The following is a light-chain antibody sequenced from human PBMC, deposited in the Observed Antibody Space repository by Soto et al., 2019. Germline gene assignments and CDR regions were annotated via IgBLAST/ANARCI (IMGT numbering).Light chain of an antibody. V-gene: IGKV3-11*01. Sequence: EIVLTQSPATVSLSPGESATLSCRASQSVDSYLTWYQQKPGQAPRLLVYDVSKRATGIPVRFSGSGSGTDFTLTISSLEPEDVAIYYCQQRRNWPLTFGGGTKVEI. CDR3: QQRRNWPLT. CDR2: DVS. CDR1: QSVDSY. J-gene: IGKJ4*01.